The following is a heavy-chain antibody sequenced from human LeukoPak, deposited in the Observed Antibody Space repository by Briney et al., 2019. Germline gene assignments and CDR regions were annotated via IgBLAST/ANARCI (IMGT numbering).Heavy chain of an antibody. V-gene: IGHV3-7*01. CDR2: IKQGGSEI. CDR3: ARDRESESDSEGDY. CDR1: GFQLCRFW. D-gene: IGHD4-11*01. J-gene: IGHJ4*02. Sequence: GGSLRLSCSAHGFQLCRFWMRWDPRARGKVLGNVAPIKQGGSEIFHMDSVKGRFTISRDDATNSLYLQMNSLRVEDTALYYCARDRESESDSEGDYWGQGTLVTVSS.